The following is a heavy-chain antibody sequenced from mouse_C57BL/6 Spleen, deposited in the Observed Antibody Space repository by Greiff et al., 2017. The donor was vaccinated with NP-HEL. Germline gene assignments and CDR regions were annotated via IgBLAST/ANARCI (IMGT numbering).Heavy chain of an antibody. CDR2: INPNNGGT. D-gene: IGHD2-4*01. V-gene: IGHV1-26*01. CDR3: ARYYDYGYAMDY. Sequence: VQLQQSGPELVKPGASVKISCKASGYTFTDYYMNWVKQSHGKSLEWIGDINPNNGGTSYNQKFKGKATLTVDKSSSTAYMELRSLTSEDSAVYYCARYYDYGYAMDYWGQGTSVTVSS. CDR1: GYTFTDYY. J-gene: IGHJ4*01.